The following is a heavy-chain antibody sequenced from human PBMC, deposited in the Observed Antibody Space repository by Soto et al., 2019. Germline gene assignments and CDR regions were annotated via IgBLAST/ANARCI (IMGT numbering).Heavy chain of an antibody. CDR2: INHSGST. V-gene: IGHV4-34*01. Sequence: SETLSLTCAVYGGSFSGYYWSWIRQPPGKGLEWIGEINHSGSTNYNPSLKSRVTISVDTSKNQFSLKLSSVTAADTAVYYCARGRGGWNYGYYYGMDVWGQGTTVTV. J-gene: IGHJ6*02. CDR1: GGSFSGYY. D-gene: IGHD1-7*01. CDR3: ARGRGGWNYGYYYGMDV.